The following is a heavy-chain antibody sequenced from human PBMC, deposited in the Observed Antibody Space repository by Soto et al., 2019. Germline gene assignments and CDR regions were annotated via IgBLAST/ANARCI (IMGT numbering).Heavy chain of an antibody. CDR2: ISSDSGTI. V-gene: IGHV3-48*01. J-gene: IGHJ4*02. Sequence: SGGSLRLSCSAPWFPFRSYSMHWVRQAPGNGLEWVSYISSDSGTIYYADSVKGRFTISRDNAKNSLYVRINSLGAEDTAVYYCARDPFDYWGQGTLVTVSS. CDR1: WFPFRSYS. CDR3: ARDPFDY.